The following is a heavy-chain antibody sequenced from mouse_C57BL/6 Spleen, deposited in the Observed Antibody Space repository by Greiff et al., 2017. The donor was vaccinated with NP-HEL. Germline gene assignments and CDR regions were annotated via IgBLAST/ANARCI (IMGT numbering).Heavy chain of an antibody. V-gene: IGHV1-12*01. CDR1: GYTFTSYN. D-gene: IGHD2-4*01. Sequence: QVQLKESGAELVRPGASVKMSCKASGYTFTSYNMHWVKQTPRQGLEWIGAIYPGNGDTSYNQKFKGKATLTVDKSSSTAYMQLSSLTSEDSAVYFCARRGLRPYYYAMDYWGQGTSVTVSS. CDR2: IYPGNGDT. J-gene: IGHJ4*01. CDR3: ARRGLRPYYYAMDY.